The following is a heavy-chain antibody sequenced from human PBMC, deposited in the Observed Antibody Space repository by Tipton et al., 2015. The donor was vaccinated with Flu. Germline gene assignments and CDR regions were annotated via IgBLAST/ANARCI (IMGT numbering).Heavy chain of an antibody. Sequence: TLSLTCTVSGGSISSYYWSWIRQPPGKGLEWIGYIYYSGSTNYNPSLKSRVTISVDTSKNQFSLKLSSVTAADTAVYYCARTLAARGANWFDPWGQGTLVTVSS. CDR2: IYYSGST. J-gene: IGHJ5*02. CDR3: ARTLAARGANWFDP. D-gene: IGHD6-6*01. CDR1: GGSISSYY. V-gene: IGHV4-59*08.